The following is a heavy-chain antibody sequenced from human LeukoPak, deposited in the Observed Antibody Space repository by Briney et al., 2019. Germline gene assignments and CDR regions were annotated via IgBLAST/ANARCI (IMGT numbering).Heavy chain of an antibody. CDR1: GFTVSSNY. CDR3: ARDSDSSGYSPFDI. V-gene: IGHV3-53*01. J-gene: IGHJ3*02. CDR2: IYSGGST. D-gene: IGHD3-22*01. Sequence: GGSLRLSCAASGFTVSSNYMSWVRQAPGKGLEWVSVIYSGGSTYYADSVKGGFTISRDNSKNTLYLQMNSLRAEDTAVYYCARDSDSSGYSPFDIWGQGTMVTVSS.